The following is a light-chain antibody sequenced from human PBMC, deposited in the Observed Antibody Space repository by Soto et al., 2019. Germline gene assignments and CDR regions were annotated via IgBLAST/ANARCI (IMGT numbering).Light chain of an antibody. V-gene: IGLV1-51*01. Sequence: QSVLTQPPSLSGTPGQRVTISCSGSSSNIGGNTVHWYQHLPGTAPKLLIYDNNKRPSGIPDRFSGSKSGTSATLGITGLQTGDEADYYCGTWDSSLSAGVFGGGTKVTVL. CDR2: DNN. CDR1: SSNIGGNT. CDR3: GTWDSSLSAGV. J-gene: IGLJ2*01.